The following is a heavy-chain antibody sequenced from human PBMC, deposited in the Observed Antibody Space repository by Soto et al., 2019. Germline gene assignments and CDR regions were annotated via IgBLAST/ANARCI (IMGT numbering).Heavy chain of an antibody. J-gene: IGHJ3*02. D-gene: IGHD2-8*01. V-gene: IGHV4-59*01. Sequence: SETLSLTCTVSGGSISSYYWSWIRQPPGKGLEWIGYIYYSGSTNYNPSLKNRVTISVDTSKNQFSLKLSSVTAADTAVYYCARELMASYDAFDIWGQGTMVTVSS. CDR1: GGSISSYY. CDR2: IYYSGST. CDR3: ARELMASYDAFDI.